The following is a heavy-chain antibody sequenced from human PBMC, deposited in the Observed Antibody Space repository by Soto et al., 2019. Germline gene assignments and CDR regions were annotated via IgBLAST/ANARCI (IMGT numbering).Heavy chain of an antibody. CDR3: ARDNDRLQLGGNSYYILDF. CDR2: SIPLFRTP. Sequence: QVQLVQSGAEMKETGSSVKVSCKTSGGTFSSSAISWLRQAPGQGLEWMGGSIPLFRTPDYAQKFQGRVTIAADESTSTAYMELSSLRSEDTAVYYCARDNDRLQLGGNSYYILDFWGPGTTITVSS. D-gene: IGHD4-4*01. V-gene: IGHV1-69*12. J-gene: IGHJ6*02. CDR1: GGTFSSSA.